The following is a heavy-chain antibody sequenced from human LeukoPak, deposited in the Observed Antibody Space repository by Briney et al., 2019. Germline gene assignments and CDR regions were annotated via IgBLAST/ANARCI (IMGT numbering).Heavy chain of an antibody. V-gene: IGHV1-8*01. J-gene: IGHJ3*02. CDR1: GYTFTSYD. CDR3: ARGLTIFGVVTYDAFDI. CDR2: MNPNSGNT. Sequence: ASVKVSCKASGYTFTSYDINWVRQATGQGLEWMGWMNPNSGNTGYAQKFQGRVTMTRNTSISTAYMELSSLRSEDTAVYYCARGLTIFGVVTYDAFDIRGQGTMVTVSS. D-gene: IGHD3-3*01.